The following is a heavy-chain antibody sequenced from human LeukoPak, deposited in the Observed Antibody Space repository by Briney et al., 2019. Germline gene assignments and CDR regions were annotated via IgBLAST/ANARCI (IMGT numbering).Heavy chain of an antibody. Sequence: GGSLRLSCAASGFTFSSYWMSWVRQAPGKGLEWVANIKQDGSEKYYVDSVKGRFTISRDNAKNSLYLQMNSLRAEDTAVYYCARSRLMYYDFWSGPFDYWGQGTLVTVSS. J-gene: IGHJ4*02. CDR1: GFTFSSYW. CDR2: IKQDGSEK. CDR3: ARSRLMYYDFWSGPFDY. V-gene: IGHV3-7*01. D-gene: IGHD3-3*01.